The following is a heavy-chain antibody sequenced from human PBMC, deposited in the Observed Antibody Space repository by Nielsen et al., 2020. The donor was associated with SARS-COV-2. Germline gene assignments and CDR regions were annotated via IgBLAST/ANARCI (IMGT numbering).Heavy chain of an antibody. Sequence: ASVKVSCKVSGYTLTEFSMHWVRQAPGQGLEWMGWISAYNGNTNYAQKLQGRVTMTTDTSTSTAYMELRSLRSDDTAVYYCAVVPAAIRPEYFQHWGQGTLVTVSS. CDR1: GYTLTEFS. CDR2: ISAYNGNT. J-gene: IGHJ1*01. D-gene: IGHD2-2*02. V-gene: IGHV1-18*04. CDR3: AVVPAAIRPEYFQH.